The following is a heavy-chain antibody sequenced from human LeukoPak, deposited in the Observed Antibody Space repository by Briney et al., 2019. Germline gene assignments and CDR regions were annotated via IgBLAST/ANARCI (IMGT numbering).Heavy chain of an antibody. CDR3: AVQRGYSYGNPYYFDY. CDR1: GYSFTSYW. J-gene: IGHJ4*02. V-gene: IGHV5-51*01. Sequence: GESLKISCKGSGYSFTSYWIGWVRQIPGKGLGWMGIIYPGDSDTRYSPSFQGQVTISADKSISTAYLQWSSLKASDTAMYYCAVQRGYSYGNPYYFDYWGQGTLVTVSS. D-gene: IGHD5-18*01. CDR2: IYPGDSDT.